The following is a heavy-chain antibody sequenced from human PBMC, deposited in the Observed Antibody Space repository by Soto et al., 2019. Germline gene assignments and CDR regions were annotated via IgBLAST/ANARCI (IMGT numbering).Heavy chain of an antibody. J-gene: IGHJ4*02. Sequence: PSETLSLTCTASGGSISSYYWSWIRQPPGKGLEWIGYIYYSGSTNYNPSLKSRVTISVDTSKNQFSLKLSSVTAADTAVYYCATGVASGFDYWGQGTLVTVSS. V-gene: IGHV4-59*01. CDR3: ATGVASGFDY. D-gene: IGHD3-3*01. CDR2: IYYSGST. CDR1: GGSISSYY.